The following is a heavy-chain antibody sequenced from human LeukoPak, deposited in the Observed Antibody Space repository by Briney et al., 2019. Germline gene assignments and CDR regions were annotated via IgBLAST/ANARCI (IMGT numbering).Heavy chain of an antibody. CDR3: ARDEAVMTTVLSDAFDI. V-gene: IGHV3-33*01. D-gene: IGHD4-17*01. Sequence: GRSLRLSCAASGFTFSSYGMHWVRQAPGKGLEWVALIWYDGSKKFYTDSVKGRLTISRDNSKNTLYLQMNSLRAEDTAVYYCARDEAVMTTVLSDAFDIWGQGTMVTVSS. J-gene: IGHJ3*02. CDR1: GFTFSSYG. CDR2: IWYDGSKK.